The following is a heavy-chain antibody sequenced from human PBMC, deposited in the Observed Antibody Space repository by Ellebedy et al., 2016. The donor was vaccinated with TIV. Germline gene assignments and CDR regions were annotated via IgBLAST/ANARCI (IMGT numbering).Heavy chain of an antibody. Sequence: SVKVSXKASGFTFTSSAVQWVRQARGQRLEWIGWIVVGSGNTNYAQKFQERVTITRDMSTSTAYMELSSLRSEDTAVYYCAAVATYYYGSGSYYNGPAFDYWGQGTLVTVSS. J-gene: IGHJ4*02. CDR2: IVVGSGNT. V-gene: IGHV1-58*01. D-gene: IGHD3-10*01. CDR1: GFTFTSSA. CDR3: AAVATYYYGSGSYYNGPAFDY.